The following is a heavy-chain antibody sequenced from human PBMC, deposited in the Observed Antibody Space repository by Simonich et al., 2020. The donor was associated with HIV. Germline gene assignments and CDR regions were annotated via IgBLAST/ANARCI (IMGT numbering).Heavy chain of an antibody. J-gene: IGHJ4*02. CDR2: TNTNTGNQ. D-gene: IGHD3-10*01. CDR3: AREGGRGSITMVRPRAFDS. CDR1: GYSFNTHP. Sequence: QVQLVQSGSELKKPGASVKVSCKASGYSFNTHPMNWVRQAPGQGLEWVGRTNTNTGNQTYAQGFTGRFVLSWDTSVSTEFLQINSLKAEDTAVYFCAREGGRGSITMVRPRAFDSWGQGTLVTVSS. V-gene: IGHV7-4-1*02.